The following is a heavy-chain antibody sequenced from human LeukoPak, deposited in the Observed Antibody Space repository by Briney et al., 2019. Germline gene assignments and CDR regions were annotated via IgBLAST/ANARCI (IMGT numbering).Heavy chain of an antibody. V-gene: IGHV3-11*04. CDR1: GFTFSDYN. J-gene: IGHJ3*02. Sequence: GGSLRLSCAASGFTFSDYNMRWIRQAPGKGLEWVSYIRSSSSTIYYADSVKGRFTISRDNAKNSLYLQMNSLRAEDTAVYYCARAKRNGFDIWGQGTMVTVSS. CDR2: IRSSSSTI. CDR3: ARAKRNGFDI.